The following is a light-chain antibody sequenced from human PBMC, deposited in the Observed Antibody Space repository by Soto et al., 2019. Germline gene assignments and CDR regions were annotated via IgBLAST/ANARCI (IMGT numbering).Light chain of an antibody. J-gene: IGLJ1*01. CDR2: EVT. CDR1: SSDVGGYNF. CDR3: SSLTTSFTYV. Sequence: QSVLTQPPSASGSPGQSVTISCTGTSSDVGGYNFVSWYQHHPGKAPKLMIYEVTKQPSGVPDRFSGSKSGNTASLTVSGLQTEDEADYYCSSLTTSFTYVFGTGTKVTVL. V-gene: IGLV2-8*01.